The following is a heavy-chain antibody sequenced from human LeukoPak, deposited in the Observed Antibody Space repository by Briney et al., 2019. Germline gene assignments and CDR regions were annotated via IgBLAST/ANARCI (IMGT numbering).Heavy chain of an antibody. CDR1: GFTYRSYA. J-gene: IGHJ4*02. CDR2: ISGSGDST. Sequence: GGSLRLSCAASGFTYRSYAMSWVRQAPGKGLEWVSAISGSGDSTYYADSVKCRFTISRDNSKNTLSLQMNSLRDDDTAVYYCAKDSDSTGSYGDYWGQGTLVTVSS. D-gene: IGHD3-22*01. CDR3: AKDSDSTGSYGDY. V-gene: IGHV3-23*01.